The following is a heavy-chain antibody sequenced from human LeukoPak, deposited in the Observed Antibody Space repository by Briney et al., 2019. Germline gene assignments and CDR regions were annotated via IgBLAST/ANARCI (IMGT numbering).Heavy chain of an antibody. CDR3: ARAYDSSGYSDFDY. CDR1: GYTFTSYG. CDR2: ISAYNGNT. Sequence: ASVKVSCKASGYTFTSYGINWVRQAPGQGLEWMGWISAYNGNTNYAQKLQGRVTMTRDTSTSTAYMELRSLRSDDTAVYYCARAYDSSGYSDFDYWGQGTLVTVSS. D-gene: IGHD3-22*01. J-gene: IGHJ4*02. V-gene: IGHV1-18*01.